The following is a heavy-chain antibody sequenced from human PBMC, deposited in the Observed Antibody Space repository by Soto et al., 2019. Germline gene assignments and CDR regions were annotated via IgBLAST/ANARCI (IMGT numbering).Heavy chain of an antibody. D-gene: IGHD3-10*01. Sequence: QVQLVQSGAEVKKPGASVKVSCKASGYTFTSYGISWVRQAPGQGLEWMGWISAYNGNTNYAQKLQGRATMTTDTSTSTAYMELRSLRSDDTAVYYCARVAVRGVMGYYYGMDVWGQGTTVTVSS. V-gene: IGHV1-18*01. CDR2: ISAYNGNT. J-gene: IGHJ6*02. CDR1: GYTFTSYG. CDR3: ARVAVRGVMGYYYGMDV.